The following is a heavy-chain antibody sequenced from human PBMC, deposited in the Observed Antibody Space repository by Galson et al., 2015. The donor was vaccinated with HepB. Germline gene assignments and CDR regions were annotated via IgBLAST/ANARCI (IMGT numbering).Heavy chain of an antibody. CDR2: IRYDGSNK. CDR1: GFTFSSYG. V-gene: IGHV3-33*03. Sequence: CAASGFTFSSYGIHWVRQAPGKGLEWVSFIRYDGSNKYYAGSVKGRFTISRDNYKNTLYLQMNSLRAEDTAVYYCAKDYNYYDFSGTDYWAREPWSPSPQ. D-gene: IGHD3-22*01. CDR3: AKDYNYYDFSGTDY. J-gene: IGHJ4*02.